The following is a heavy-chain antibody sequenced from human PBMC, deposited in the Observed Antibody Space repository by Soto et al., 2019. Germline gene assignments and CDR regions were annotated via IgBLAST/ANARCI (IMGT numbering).Heavy chain of an antibody. CDR3: TSAPGRNLLF. CDR1: GFTFRNAW. CDR2: VKSEIDGGTT. Sequence: EVQLAESGGGLVKPGGSLRLSCAASGFTFRNAWMSWVRQAPGKGLEWVGRVKSEIDGGTTDLAAPLQGRFNISRDDTTDTLYLQMNSLQTEDTAVYYWTSAPGRNLLFWGQGTLVTVSS. J-gene: IGHJ4*02. V-gene: IGHV3-15*01. D-gene: IGHD1-1*01.